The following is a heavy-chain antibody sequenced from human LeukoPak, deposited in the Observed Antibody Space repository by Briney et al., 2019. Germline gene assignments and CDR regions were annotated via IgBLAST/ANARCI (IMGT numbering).Heavy chain of an antibody. CDR2: ISSSSSYI. V-gene: IGHV3-21*01. CDR3: ARDGPEYYYYYYMDV. J-gene: IGHJ6*03. Sequence: GGSLRLSCAASGFTFSSYSMNWVRQAPGKGLEWVSSISSSSSYIYYADSVKGRFTISRDNAKNSLYLQMNSLRAEDTAVYYCARDGPEYYYYYYMDVWGKGTTVTVSS. CDR1: GFTFSSYS.